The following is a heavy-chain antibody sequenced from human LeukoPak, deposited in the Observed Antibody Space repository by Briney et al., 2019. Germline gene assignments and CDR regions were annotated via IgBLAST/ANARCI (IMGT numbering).Heavy chain of an antibody. J-gene: IGHJ3*02. D-gene: IGHD2-8*01. CDR1: GGAISSYY. CDR3: ARGGLMVHAHDAFDI. CDR2: MFYSGST. Sequence: SETLSLTCSVSGGAISSYYWSWVRQPPGKGLEWIGYMFYSGSTNSNPSLKSRLTISVDTSKNQFSLTLSSVTAADTAVYYCARGGLMVHAHDAFDIWGQGTMVTVSS. V-gene: IGHV4-59*08.